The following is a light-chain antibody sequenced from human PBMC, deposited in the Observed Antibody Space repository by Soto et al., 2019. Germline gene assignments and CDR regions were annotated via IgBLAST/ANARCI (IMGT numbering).Light chain of an antibody. CDR3: QKSNSAPFT. CDR2: AAS. V-gene: IGKV1-27*01. J-gene: IGKJ3*01. Sequence: DIQMTQSPSSLSASVGDRVTITCRASQGISNSLAWYQQNPGKVPKLLIYAASTLQLGVPSRFSGSGSGTDFTLTISSLQPEDVATYYCQKSNSAPFTFGPGTKVYIK. CDR1: QGISNS.